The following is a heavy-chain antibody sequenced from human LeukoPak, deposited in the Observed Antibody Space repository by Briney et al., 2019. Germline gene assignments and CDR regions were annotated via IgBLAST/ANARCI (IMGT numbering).Heavy chain of an antibody. D-gene: IGHD6-19*01. CDR1: GGSFSGYY. Sequence: SETLSLTCAVYGGSFSGYYWSWIRQPPGKGLEWIGEINHSGSTNYNPSLKSRVTISVDTSKEQISVNLTSVTAADTGVYYCARGPHQQWPPMQYWGQGSLVTVSS. CDR3: ARGPHQQWPPMQY. CDR2: INHSGST. J-gene: IGHJ4*02. V-gene: IGHV4-34*01.